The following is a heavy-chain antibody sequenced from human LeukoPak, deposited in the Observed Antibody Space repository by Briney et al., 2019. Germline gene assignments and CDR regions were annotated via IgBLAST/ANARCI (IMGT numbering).Heavy chain of an antibody. Sequence: SETLSLTCNASGGSMSGHYWSWIRQTPGKGLEWIGHIYYTGATTYNPSLKSPDSISVDTSKNQFSLRLTSVTAADTAVYFCARIYLVYYGSESYKYYFDYWGQGMLVTVSS. J-gene: IGHJ4*02. CDR3: ARIYLVYYGSESYKYYFDY. D-gene: IGHD3-10*01. CDR2: IYYTGAT. V-gene: IGHV4-59*11. CDR1: GGSMSGHY.